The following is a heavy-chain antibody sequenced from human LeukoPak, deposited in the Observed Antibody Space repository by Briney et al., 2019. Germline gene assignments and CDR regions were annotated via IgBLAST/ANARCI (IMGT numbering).Heavy chain of an antibody. CDR1: GGSISSYC. V-gene: IGHV4-4*09. D-gene: IGHD6-6*01. J-gene: IGHJ4*02. CDR2: IYTSGST. Sequence: SETLSLTCTVSGGSISSYCWSWIRQPPGKGLEWIGYIYTSGSTNYNPSLKSRVTISVDTSKNQFSLKLSSVTAADTAVYYCARHKFSSSFDYWGQGTLVTVSS. CDR3: ARHKFSSSFDY.